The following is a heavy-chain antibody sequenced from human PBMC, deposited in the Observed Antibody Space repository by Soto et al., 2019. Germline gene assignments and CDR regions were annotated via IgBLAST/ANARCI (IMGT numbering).Heavy chain of an antibody. D-gene: IGHD3-10*01. CDR3: ARHVLLWFGEPTPHYYYYMDV. Sequence: PSETLSLTCTVSGGSISSYYWSWIRQPPGKGLEWIGYIYYSGSTNYNPSLKSRVTISVDTSKNQFSLKLSSVTAADTAVYYCARHVLLWFGEPTPHYYYYMDVWGKGTTVTVSS. CDR1: GGSISSYY. CDR2: IYYSGST. V-gene: IGHV4-59*08. J-gene: IGHJ6*03.